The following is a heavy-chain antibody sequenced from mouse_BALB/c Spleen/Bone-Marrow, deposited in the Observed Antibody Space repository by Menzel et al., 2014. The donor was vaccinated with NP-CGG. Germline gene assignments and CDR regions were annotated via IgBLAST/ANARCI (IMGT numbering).Heavy chain of an antibody. CDR2: INPSTDYT. CDR3: ARRAYGGSYGFAY. Sequence: VKLVESGAELAIPGASLKMSCKASGYTFTSYWMHWVKQRPGQGLEWIGYINPSTDYTEYNQKFKDKATLTADKSSSTAFMQLSSLTSEDSAVYYCARRAYGGSYGFAYWGQGTLVTVSA. CDR1: GYTFTSYW. V-gene: IGHV1-4*01. J-gene: IGHJ3*01. D-gene: IGHD1-1*01.